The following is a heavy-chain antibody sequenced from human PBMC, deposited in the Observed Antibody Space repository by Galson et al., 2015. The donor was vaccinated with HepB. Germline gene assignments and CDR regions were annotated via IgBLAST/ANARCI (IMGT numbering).Heavy chain of an antibody. CDR2: INAGTGNT. V-gene: IGHV1-3*01. CDR3: ARTASWAFDF. J-gene: IGHJ4*02. CDR1: GYTFAKYA. Sequence: SVKVSCKGSGYTFAKYALHWVRQAPGQRLQWMGWINAGTGNTKYSQKFQGRAIMTRDTSATTVYLDLSSLTSEDTAVYFCARTASWAFDFWGQGTLVTVSS. D-gene: IGHD2-2*01.